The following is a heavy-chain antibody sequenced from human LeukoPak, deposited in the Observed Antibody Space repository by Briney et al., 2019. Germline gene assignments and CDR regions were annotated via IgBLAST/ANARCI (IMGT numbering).Heavy chain of an antibody. Sequence: GGSLRLSCAASGFTVSSNYMSWVRQAPGKGLEWVSVIYSGGDTYYADSVKGRFTISRDNSKNTLYLQMNSLRAEDTAVYYCARDQSLYYPWYYNYGMDVWGQGTTVTVSS. J-gene: IGHJ6*02. CDR2: IYSGGDT. D-gene: IGHD2-8*01. CDR3: ARDQSLYYPWYYNYGMDV. V-gene: IGHV3-66*01. CDR1: GFTVSSNY.